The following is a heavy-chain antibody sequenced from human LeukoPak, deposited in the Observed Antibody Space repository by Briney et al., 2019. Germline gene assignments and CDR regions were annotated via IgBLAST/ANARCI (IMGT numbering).Heavy chain of an antibody. J-gene: IGHJ6*03. CDR3: ARFFSDIVVVPAAQDDYYYYMDV. V-gene: IGHV4-4*07. CDR2: IYTSGST. CDR1: GGSISSYY. Sequence: SETLSLTCTVSGGSISSYYWSWIRQPAGKGLEWIGRIYTSGSTNYNPSLKSRVTMSVDTSKNQFSLKLSSVTAADTAVYYCARFFSDIVVVPAAQDDYYYYMDVWGKGTTVTVSS. D-gene: IGHD2-2*01.